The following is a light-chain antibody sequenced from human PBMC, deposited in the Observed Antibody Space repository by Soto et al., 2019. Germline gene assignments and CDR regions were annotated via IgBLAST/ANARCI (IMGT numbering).Light chain of an antibody. Sequence: EIVMTQSPATLSVSPGERATLSCTASHYVYSNVAWLQQRPGQAPRLLIYRASTRATGTPARFSGSGSGTEFTLTINSLQSEDFALYYCQQYHNLWTFGQGTEVEIK. CDR2: RAS. CDR3: QQYHNLWT. V-gene: IGKV3-15*01. J-gene: IGKJ1*01. CDR1: HYVYSN.